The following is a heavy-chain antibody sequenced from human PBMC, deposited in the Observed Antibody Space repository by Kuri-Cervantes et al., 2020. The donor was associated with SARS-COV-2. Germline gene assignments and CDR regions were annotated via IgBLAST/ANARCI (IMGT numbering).Heavy chain of an antibody. J-gene: IGHJ4*02. CDR3: ARRPIGSSSGIDY. V-gene: IGHV5-51*01. CDR2: IYPGDSDT. D-gene: IGHD6-6*01. Sequence: GGSLRLSCKGSGYSFTSYWIGWVRQMPGKGLEWMGIIYPGDSDTRYSPSFQGQVTISADKSISTAYLQWSSLKASDTAMYYCARRPIGSSSGIDYWGQGTLVTVSS. CDR1: GYSFTSYW.